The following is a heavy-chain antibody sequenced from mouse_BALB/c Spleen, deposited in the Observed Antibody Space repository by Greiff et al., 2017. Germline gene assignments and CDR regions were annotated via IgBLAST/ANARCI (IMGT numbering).Heavy chain of an antibody. D-gene: IGHD1-2*01. J-gene: IGHJ1*01. Sequence: EVHLVESGGGLVQPGGSLKLSCAASGFTFSSYTMSWVRQTPEKRLEWVAYISNGGGSTYYPDTVKGRFTISRDNAKNTLYLQMSSLKSEDTAMYYCARRALTTAPYWYFDVWGAGTTVTVSS. CDR2: ISNGGGST. CDR1: GFTFSSYT. CDR3: ARRALTTAPYWYFDV. V-gene: IGHV5-12-2*01.